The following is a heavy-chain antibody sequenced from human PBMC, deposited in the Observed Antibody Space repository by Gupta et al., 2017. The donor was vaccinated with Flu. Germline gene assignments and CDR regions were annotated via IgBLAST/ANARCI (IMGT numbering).Heavy chain of an antibody. CDR2: IWYDGSNK. D-gene: IGHD6-6*01. CDR3: ARGIIAARLAGAFSIDY. J-gene: IGHJ4*02. Sequence: QVQLVESGGGVVQPGRSLRLSCAASGFTFSSYGMHWVRQAPGKGLEWVAVIWYDGSNKYYADSVKGRFTISRDNSKNTLYLQMNSLRAEDTAVYYCARGIIAARLAGAFSIDYWGQGTLVTVSS. CDR1: GFTFSSYG. V-gene: IGHV3-33*01.